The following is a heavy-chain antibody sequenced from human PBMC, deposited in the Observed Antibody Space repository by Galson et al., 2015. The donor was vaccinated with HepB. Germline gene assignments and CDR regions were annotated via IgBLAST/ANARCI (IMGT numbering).Heavy chain of an antibody. CDR2: IRSKANSYAT. D-gene: IGHD6-13*01. J-gene: IGHJ4*02. V-gene: IGHV3-73*01. CDR1: GFTFSGSA. Sequence: LRLSCAASGFTFSGSAMHWVRQASGKGLEWVGRIRSKANSYATAYAASVKGRFTISRDDSKNTAYLQMNSLKTEDTAVYYCTRPLSIAAAGREDYWGQGTLVTVSS. CDR3: TRPLSIAAAGREDY.